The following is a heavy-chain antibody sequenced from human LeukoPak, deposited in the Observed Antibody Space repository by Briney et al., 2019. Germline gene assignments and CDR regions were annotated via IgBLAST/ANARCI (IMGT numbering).Heavy chain of an antibody. CDR1: GVTFSGYS. V-gene: IGHV3-21*01. J-gene: IGHJ4*03. D-gene: IGHD1-26*01. Sequence: GGSLRLSCAASGVTFSGYSMNWVRQAPGKGLEWVSAITATSLHIYYADSVKGRFTISRDNAKNSVYLQMNNLRAADTALYYCTRDPAYYLRYGYFDYWGQGILVTVSS. CDR2: ITATSLHI. CDR3: TRDPAYYLRYGYFDY.